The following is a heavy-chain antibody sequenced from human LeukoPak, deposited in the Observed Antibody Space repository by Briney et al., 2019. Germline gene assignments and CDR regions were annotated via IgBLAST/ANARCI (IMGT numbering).Heavy chain of an antibody. CDR2: INHRGDT. V-gene: IGHV4-34*01. D-gene: IGHD1-1*01. Sequence: PSETLSLTCAVYGGSFRSYYWRWIRESPGKGLEWIAEINHRGDTNYNPSVKSRVTISVDTSKNQFSLKVTSLTAADTAVYYFARGPTISETGYFDYWGQGTLGTVSS. CDR1: GGSFRSYY. CDR3: ARGPTISETGYFDY. J-gene: IGHJ4*03.